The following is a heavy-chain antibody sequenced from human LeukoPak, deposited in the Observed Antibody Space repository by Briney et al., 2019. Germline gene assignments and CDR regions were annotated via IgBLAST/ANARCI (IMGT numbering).Heavy chain of an antibody. J-gene: IGHJ6*02. D-gene: IGHD3-10*01. Sequence: ASVKVSCKASGYTFTSYGISWVRQAPGQGLEWMGWISAYNGNTNYAQKLQGRVTMTTDTSTSPAYMELRSLRSDDTAVYYCAREEAPRTYYYGSGSHSYCYYGMDVWGQGTTVTVSS. CDR3: AREEAPRTYYYGSGSHSYCYYGMDV. CDR2: ISAYNGNT. V-gene: IGHV1-18*01. CDR1: GYTFTSYG.